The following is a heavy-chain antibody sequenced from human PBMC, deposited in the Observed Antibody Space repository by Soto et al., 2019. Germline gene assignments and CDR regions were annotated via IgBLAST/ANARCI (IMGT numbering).Heavy chain of an antibody. D-gene: IGHD3-22*01. CDR1: GFTFSSYA. CDR3: AKDGGYAYYDSSGYYLAY. V-gene: IGHV3-23*01. Sequence: GGSLRLSCAASGFTFSSYAMSWVRQAPGKGLEWVSAISGSGGSTYYADSVKGRFTISRDNSKNTLYLQMNSLRAEDTAVYYCAKDGGYAYYDSSGYYLAYWGQGTLVTVSS. CDR2: ISGSGGST. J-gene: IGHJ4*02.